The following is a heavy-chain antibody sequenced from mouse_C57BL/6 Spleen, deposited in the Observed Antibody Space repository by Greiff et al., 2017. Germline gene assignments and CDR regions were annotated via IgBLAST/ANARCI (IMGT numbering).Heavy chain of an antibody. V-gene: IGHV1-39*01. Sequence: EVQLQQSGPELVKPGASVKISCKASGYSFTDYNMNWVKQSNGKSLEWIGVINPNYGTTSYNQKFKGKATLTVDQSSSTAYMQLNSLTSEDSAVYYCASYYYGSSRLVFDGWGTGTTVTVSS. J-gene: IGHJ1*03. CDR2: INPNYGTT. D-gene: IGHD1-1*01. CDR3: ASYYYGSSRLVFDG. CDR1: GYSFTDYN.